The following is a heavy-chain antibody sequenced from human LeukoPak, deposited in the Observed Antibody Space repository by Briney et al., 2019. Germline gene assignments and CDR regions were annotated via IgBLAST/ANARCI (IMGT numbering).Heavy chain of an antibody. D-gene: IGHD6-13*01. CDR1: GYTFTSYD. CDR2: MNPNSVNT. J-gene: IGHJ6*02. CDR3: ARGGSSWTRYYYYGMDV. V-gene: IGHV1-8*01. Sequence: GASVKVSCKASGYTFTSYDINWVRQATGQGLEWMGWMNPNSVNTGYAQKFQGRATMTRNTSISTAYMELSSLRSEDTAVYYCARGGSSWTRYYYYGMDVWGQGTTVTVSS.